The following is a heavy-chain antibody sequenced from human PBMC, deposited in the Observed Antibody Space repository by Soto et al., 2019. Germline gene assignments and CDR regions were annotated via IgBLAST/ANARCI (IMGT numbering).Heavy chain of an antibody. CDR1: GDSINYYY. D-gene: IGHD1-26*01. J-gene: IGHJ3*02. CDR3: ARDARRYSHDAFNI. V-gene: IGHV4-59*01. Sequence: SETLSLTCSVSGDSINYYYWSWIRQPPWKGLEWIGFIYYSGSANYNPSLKRRVTMSVDTSKNRFSLELSSVTTADTAVYYCARDARRYSHDAFNIWGQGTMVTVSS. CDR2: IYYSGSA.